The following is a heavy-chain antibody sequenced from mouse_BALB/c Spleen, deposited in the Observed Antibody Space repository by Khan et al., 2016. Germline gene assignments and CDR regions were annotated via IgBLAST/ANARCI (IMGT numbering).Heavy chain of an antibody. V-gene: IGHV3-2*02. J-gene: IGHJ3*01. CDR3: ALLRLAY. D-gene: IGHD1-2*01. CDR2: IGYSGST. CDR1: GYSITSDYA. Sequence: EVQLQESGPGLVKPSQSLSLTCTVTGYSITSDYAWNWIRQFPGNKLEWMGYIGYSGSTSYNPSLKSRLSITRDSSKNQFFLQLNSVTTEDTATYYCALLRLAYWGQGTLVTVSA.